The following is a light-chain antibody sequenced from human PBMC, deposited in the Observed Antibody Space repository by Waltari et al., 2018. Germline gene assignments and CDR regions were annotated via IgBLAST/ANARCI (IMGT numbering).Light chain of an antibody. CDR1: SLSSYY. J-gene: IGLJ2*01. CDR3: NSRDSSGTVEG. Sequence: SSELTHDPAVSGALGQTVRITCHGDSLSSYYASWYQQKPGHAPVLVIYGKNNRPSGIPDRFSVSSSGNTASLTITGAQAEDEADYYCNSRDSSGTVEGFGGGTKLTVL. CDR2: GKN. V-gene: IGLV3-19*01.